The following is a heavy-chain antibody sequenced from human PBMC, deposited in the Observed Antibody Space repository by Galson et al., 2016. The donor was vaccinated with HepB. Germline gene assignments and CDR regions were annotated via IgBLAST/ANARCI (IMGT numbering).Heavy chain of an antibody. D-gene: IGHD2-21*01. J-gene: IGHJ6*02. CDR2: ISGSGGST. CDR1: GFTFSIYA. Sequence: SLRLSCAASGFTFSIYAMSWVRQAPGKGLEWVSAISGSGGSTYYADSVKGRVTVSRDNSKNTLYLQMKSLRAEDTAVYFCARDVVIDPRIEYYYYYYGLDVWGQGTTVTVSS. CDR3: ARDVVIDPRIEYYYYYYGLDV. V-gene: IGHV3-23*01.